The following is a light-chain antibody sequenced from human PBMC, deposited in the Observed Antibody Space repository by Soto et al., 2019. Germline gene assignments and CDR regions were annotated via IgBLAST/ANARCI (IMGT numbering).Light chain of an antibody. Sequence: EIVMTQSPATLSVSPGDGATLSCRASQSVSSNLAWYQHKPGQAPRLLTYGASTRATGIPARFSGSGSGTEFTLTISSLQPEDFAVYYCQQYYNWPRTFGQGTKVDIK. CDR1: QSVSSN. V-gene: IGKV3-15*01. J-gene: IGKJ1*01. CDR3: QQYYNWPRT. CDR2: GAS.